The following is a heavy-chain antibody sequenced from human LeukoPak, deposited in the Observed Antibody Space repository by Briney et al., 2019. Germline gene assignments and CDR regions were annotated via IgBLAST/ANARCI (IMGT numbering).Heavy chain of an antibody. D-gene: IGHD2-2*03. J-gene: IGHJ6*03. V-gene: IGHV5-51*01. CDR3: ARLGYPGKMVYYYYYYMDV. CDR2: IYPGDSDT. CDR1: GYSFTSYW. Sequence: GESLKISCKGSGYSFTSYWIGWVRQMPGKGLEWMGIIYPGDSDTRYSPSFQGQVTISADKSISTAYLQWSSLKASDTAMYYCARLGYPGKMVYYYYYYMDVWGKGTTVTISS.